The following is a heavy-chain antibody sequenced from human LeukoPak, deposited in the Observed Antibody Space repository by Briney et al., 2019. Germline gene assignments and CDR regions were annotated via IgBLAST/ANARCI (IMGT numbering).Heavy chain of an antibody. V-gene: IGHV5-51*01. CDR3: ATAYYYDSSGYSFDY. CDR2: IYPGDSDT. J-gene: IGHJ4*02. Sequence: GESLKISCKGSGSSFTSYWIGWVRQMPGKGLEWMGIIYPGDSDTRYSPSFQGQVTISADKSISTAYLQWSSLKASDTAMYYCATAYYYDSSGYSFDYWGQGTLVTVSS. D-gene: IGHD3-22*01. CDR1: GSSFTSYW.